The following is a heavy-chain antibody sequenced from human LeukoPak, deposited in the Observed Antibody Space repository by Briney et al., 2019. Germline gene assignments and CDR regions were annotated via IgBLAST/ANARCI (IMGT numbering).Heavy chain of an antibody. CDR2: VYRSGST. D-gene: IGHD4-17*01. V-gene: IGHV4-38-2*02. J-gene: IGHJ4*02. Sequence: SETLSFTCTVSNYSISSGYYWGWIRQPPGKGLEWIASVYRSGSTYYKSSLKSRVRISVDTSKNQFSLHLTSVTAADTAVYYCARGDDYGDYEVYFDYWGQGTLVTVSS. CDR3: ARGDDYGDYEVYFDY. CDR1: NYSISSGYY.